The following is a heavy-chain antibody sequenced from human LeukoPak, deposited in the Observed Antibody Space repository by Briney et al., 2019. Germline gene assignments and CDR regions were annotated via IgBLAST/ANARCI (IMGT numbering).Heavy chain of an antibody. CDR1: GFTFDDHG. CDR2: INWNGGDT. D-gene: IGHD5-12*01. Sequence: PGGSLRLSCAASGFTFDDHGMSWVRQAPGKGLEWVSSINWNGGDTHYTDSVKGRFTISRDNAKNSLYLQMNSLRVEDTALYYCARGQGYSGYDLGYFDYWGQGTLVTVSS. J-gene: IGHJ4*02. V-gene: IGHV3-20*04. CDR3: ARGQGYSGYDLGYFDY.